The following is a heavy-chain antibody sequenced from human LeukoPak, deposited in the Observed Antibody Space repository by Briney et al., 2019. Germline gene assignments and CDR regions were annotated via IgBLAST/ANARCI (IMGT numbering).Heavy chain of an antibody. D-gene: IGHD1/OR15-1a*01. J-gene: IGHJ3*02. CDR1: GYSISSGYY. V-gene: IGHV4-38-2*02. CDR2: IYHSGST. CDR3: ARKKQHYDALDI. Sequence: SETLSLTCTVSGYSISSGYYWGWIRQPPGKGLEWIGEIYHSGSTNYNPSLKSRVTISVDKSKNQFSLKLSSVTAADTALYFCARKKQHYDALDIWGQGTMVTVSS.